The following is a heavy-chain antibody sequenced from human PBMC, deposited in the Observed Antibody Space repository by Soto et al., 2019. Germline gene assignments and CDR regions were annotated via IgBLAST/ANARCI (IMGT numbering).Heavy chain of an antibody. CDR1: GFTFSSYS. J-gene: IGHJ5*02. CDR2: ISSSSSYI. CDR3: ARDLPQPFLDCSSTSCPLATGYNWFDP. V-gene: IGHV3-21*01. Sequence: GGSLRLSCAASGFTFSSYSMNWVRQAPGKGLEWVSSISSSSSYIYYADSVKGRFTISRDNAKNSLYLQMNSLRAEDTAVYYCARDLPQPFLDCSSTSCPLATGYNWFDPWGQGTLVTVSS. D-gene: IGHD2-2*01.